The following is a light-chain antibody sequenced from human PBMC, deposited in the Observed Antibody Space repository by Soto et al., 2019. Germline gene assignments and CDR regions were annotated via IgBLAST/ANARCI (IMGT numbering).Light chain of an antibody. J-gene: IGLJ2*01. CDR1: SSNVGSNS. CDR2: RDH. CDR3: AAWDDSLNGVV. Sequence: QSVLTQSPSASGTAGQRITISCSGGSSNVGSNSVNWYQQVPGTAPKVLIYRDHQRPSRVPDRFSGSKSGTSASLAISGLQSEDEADYYCAAWDDSLNGVVFGGGTKLTVL. V-gene: IGLV1-44*01.